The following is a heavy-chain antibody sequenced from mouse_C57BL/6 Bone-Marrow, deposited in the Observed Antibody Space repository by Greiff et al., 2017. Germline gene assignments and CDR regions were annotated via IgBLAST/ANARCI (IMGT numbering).Heavy chain of an antibody. CDR1: GYTFTSYT. J-gene: IGHJ1*03. CDR3: ARGAITTVVADWYFDV. V-gene: IGHV1-4*01. CDR2: INPSSGYT. Sequence: QVHVKQSGAELARPGASVKMSCKASGYTFTSYTMHWVKQRPGQGLEWIGYINPSSGYTKYNQKFKDKATLTADKSSSTAYMQLSSLTSEDSAVYYCARGAITTVVADWYFDVWGTGTTVTVSS. D-gene: IGHD1-1*01.